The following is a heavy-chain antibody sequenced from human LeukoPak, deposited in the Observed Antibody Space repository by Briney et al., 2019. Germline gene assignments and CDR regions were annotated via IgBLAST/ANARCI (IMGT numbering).Heavy chain of an antibody. CDR2: IINSGGST. CDR3: ATACCSTTSLFDY. Sequence: PGGSLRLSCAASGFTFSIYAMSCVRQAPGKGLEWVSTIINSGGSTYYADSVKGRFTISRENSKNTLYLQMNSLRAEDTAVYSCATACCSTTSLFDYWGQGTLVTVSS. D-gene: IGHD2-2*01. J-gene: IGHJ4*02. V-gene: IGHV3-23*01. CDR1: GFTFSIYA.